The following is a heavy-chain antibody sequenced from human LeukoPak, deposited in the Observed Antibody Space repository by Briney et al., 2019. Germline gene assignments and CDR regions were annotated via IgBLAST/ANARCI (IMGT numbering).Heavy chain of an antibody. CDR3: ARDRRLGDSRYDY. D-gene: IGHD3-22*01. J-gene: IGHJ4*02. Sequence: SQTLSLTCSVSGGSISSGDYYWRWIRQPPGKGLEWIGCIYYSGSTYYNPSLKSRITISVDTSKNQFSLNLRSVTAADTAVYYCARDRRLGDSRYDYWGQGTLVTVSS. V-gene: IGHV4-30-4*01. CDR1: GGSISSGDYY. CDR2: IYYSGST.